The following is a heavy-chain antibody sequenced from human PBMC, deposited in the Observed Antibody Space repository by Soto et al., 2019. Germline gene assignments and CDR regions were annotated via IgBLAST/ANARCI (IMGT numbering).Heavy chain of an antibody. Sequence: PGGSLRLSCAASGFTFSIYWMSWVRQAPGKGLEWVANINQDGNEKYYVDSVKGRFTISRDNAKNSLYLQMNSLRAEDTAVYYCARDLDQGCSGGSCYSTGAFDMWGQGTVVTVSS. CDR3: ARDLDQGCSGGSCYSTGAFDM. V-gene: IGHV3-7*01. CDR2: INQDGNEK. D-gene: IGHD2-15*01. J-gene: IGHJ3*02. CDR1: GFTFSIYW.